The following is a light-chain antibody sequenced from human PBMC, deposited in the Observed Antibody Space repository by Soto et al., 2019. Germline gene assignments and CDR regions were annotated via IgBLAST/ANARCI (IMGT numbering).Light chain of an antibody. CDR1: SSDIGAYNY. CDR2: EVS. V-gene: IGLV2-14*01. Sequence: QSALTQPASVSGSLGQSITISCTGTSSDIGAYNYVSWYQQHPGKAPKLIIYEVSYRPSGVSNRFSASKSANTASLTISGLQAEDEADYYCHSFASSNSLIFGGGTKLTVL. CDR3: HSFASSNSLI. J-gene: IGLJ2*01.